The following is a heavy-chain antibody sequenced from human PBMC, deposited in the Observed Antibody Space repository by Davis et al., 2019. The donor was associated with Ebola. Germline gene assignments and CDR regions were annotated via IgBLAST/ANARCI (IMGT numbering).Heavy chain of an antibody. V-gene: IGHV5-51*01. J-gene: IGHJ4*02. CDR1: GYSFTSYW. CDR3: ARRGYSGLYHGFDV. Sequence: GGSLRLSCKGSGYSFTSYWIGWVRQMPGKGLEWMGVIYPGDFDTRYSPSFQGQVTISVDKSISAAHLQWSSLKASDTAIYYCARRGYSGLYHGFDVWGQGTLVTVSS. CDR2: IYPGDFDT. D-gene: IGHD1-26*01.